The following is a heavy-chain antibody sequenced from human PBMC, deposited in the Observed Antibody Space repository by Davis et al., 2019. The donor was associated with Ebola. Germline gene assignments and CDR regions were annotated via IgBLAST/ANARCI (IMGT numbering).Heavy chain of an antibody. V-gene: IGHV5-10-1*01. J-gene: IGHJ6*03. CDR3: ARRGYCSSTSCYAYGLYYYYMDV. CDR2: IDPSDPYT. D-gene: IGHD2-2*01. Sequence: TVSCQGSGYSFTSSWISWVRQMPGKGLEWMGRIDPSDPYTNYSPSFQGHVTISADKSISTAYLQWSSLKASATAMYYCARRGYCSSTSCYAYGLYYYYMDVWGKGTTVTVSS. CDR1: GYSFTSSW.